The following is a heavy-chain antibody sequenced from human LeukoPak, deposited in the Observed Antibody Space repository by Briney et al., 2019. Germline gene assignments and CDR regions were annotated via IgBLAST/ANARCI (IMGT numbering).Heavy chain of an antibody. CDR2: IYASGST. J-gene: IGHJ4*02. D-gene: IGHD2-15*01. CDR3: ARGSGLPFDY. CDR1: GGSISGGGYY. Sequence: SETLSLTCTVSGGSISGGGYYWSWFRQPAGKGLEWIGRIYASGSTGYNPSLKSRVTISVDTSKNQFSLKMSSVTAADTAVYYCARGSGLPFDYWGQGTLVTVSS. V-gene: IGHV4-61*02.